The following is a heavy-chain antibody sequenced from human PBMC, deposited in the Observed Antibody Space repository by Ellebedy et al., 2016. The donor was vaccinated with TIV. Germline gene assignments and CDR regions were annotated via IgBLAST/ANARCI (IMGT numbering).Heavy chain of an antibody. Sequence: GESLKISXAASGFTFSTYWMHWVRQPPGKGLEWVANIKQDGSVKYYVDSVKGRFTISRDNAKNSLYLQMNTLRPEDTAVYYCARDKLQNAVAGSNFDYWGQGALVTVSS. J-gene: IGHJ4*02. D-gene: IGHD6-19*01. CDR3: ARDKLQNAVAGSNFDY. CDR1: GFTFSTYW. CDR2: IKQDGSVK. V-gene: IGHV3-7*01.